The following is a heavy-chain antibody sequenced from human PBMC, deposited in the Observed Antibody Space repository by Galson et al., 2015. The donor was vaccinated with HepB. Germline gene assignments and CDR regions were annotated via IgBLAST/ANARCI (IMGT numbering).Heavy chain of an antibody. CDR1: GFTFSTYG. J-gene: IGHJ4*02. Sequence: SLRLSCAASGFTFSTYGMHWVRQAPGKGLEWVAFIWYDGSNVYYTDSVKGRFIIPRDNSKNTLYLQMNSLRAEDTAAYFCARGNGYSYGYPFDYWGQGTLVAVSS. D-gene: IGHD5-18*01. CDR2: IWYDGSNV. V-gene: IGHV3-33*01. CDR3: ARGNGYSYGYPFDY.